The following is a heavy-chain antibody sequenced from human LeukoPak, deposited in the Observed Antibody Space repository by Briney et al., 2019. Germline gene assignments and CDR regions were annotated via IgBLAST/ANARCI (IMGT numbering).Heavy chain of an antibody. CDR3: AIEGVGATTVGAFDI. CDR2: IIPIFGTA. CDR1: GGTFSSYA. D-gene: IGHD1-26*01. Sequence: SVKVSCKAYGGTFSSYAISWVRQAPGQGLEWMGGIIPIFGTANYAQKFQGRVTITTDESTSTAYMELSSLRSEDTAVYYCAIEGVGATTVGAFDIWGQGTMVTVSS. V-gene: IGHV1-69*05. J-gene: IGHJ3*02.